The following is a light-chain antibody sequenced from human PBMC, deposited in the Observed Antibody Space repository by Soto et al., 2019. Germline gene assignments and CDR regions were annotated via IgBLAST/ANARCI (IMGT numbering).Light chain of an antibody. CDR1: SSNIGGNS. V-gene: IGLV1-51*01. CDR3: QSFDRSLSGSYV. Sequence: SVLTQPPSVSAAPGQKVTISCSGSSSNIGGNSVSWYQQLPGTAPKLLIYDDNKRPSGIPDRFSGSKSGTSATLGITGFQTEDEADYYCQSFDRSLSGSYVFGTGTKVTVL. CDR2: DDN. J-gene: IGLJ1*01.